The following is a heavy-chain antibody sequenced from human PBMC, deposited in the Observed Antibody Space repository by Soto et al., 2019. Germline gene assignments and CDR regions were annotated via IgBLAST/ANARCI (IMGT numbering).Heavy chain of an antibody. CDR3: AKGMATILGWFDS. CDR2: ISYDGTAK. J-gene: IGHJ5*01. V-gene: IGHV3-33*05. D-gene: IGHD5-12*01. Sequence: QVRLVESGGGVVQPGRSLRLSCAASGFDFSDHGMHWVRQAPGEGLEWVTVISYDGTAKYYKESVKGRFTTSRDNSKNTLYLQMNTLRAEDTAVYYCAKGMATILGWFDSWGQGTPVTVSS. CDR1: GFDFSDHG.